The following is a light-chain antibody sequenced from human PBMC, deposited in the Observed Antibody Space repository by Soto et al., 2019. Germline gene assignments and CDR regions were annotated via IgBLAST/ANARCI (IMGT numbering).Light chain of an antibody. CDR3: AAWDDSLIAPNVV. Sequence: QSVRTQPLSASGTPGQRVTISCSGSRSNIGSHTVNWYQQLPGTAPKLLIHSNNQRPSGVPDRFSGSKSGTSASLAISGLQSEDEADYYCAAWDDSLIAPNVVFGGGTKLTVL. CDR1: RSNIGSHT. V-gene: IGLV1-44*01. J-gene: IGLJ2*01. CDR2: SNN.